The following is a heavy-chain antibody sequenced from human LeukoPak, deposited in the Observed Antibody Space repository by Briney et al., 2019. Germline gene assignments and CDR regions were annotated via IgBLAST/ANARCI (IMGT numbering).Heavy chain of an antibody. CDR2: ISAYNGNT. D-gene: IGHD3-22*01. Sequence: ASVKVSCKASGYTFTSYGISWVRQAPGQGLDWMGWISAYNGNTNYAQKLQGRVTMNTDTSTSTAYMELRSLRSDGTAVYYCARTTITDHYYDSSGYSDYWGQGTLVTVSS. CDR1: GYTFTSYG. V-gene: IGHV1-18*01. J-gene: IGHJ4*02. CDR3: ARTTITDHYYDSSGYSDY.